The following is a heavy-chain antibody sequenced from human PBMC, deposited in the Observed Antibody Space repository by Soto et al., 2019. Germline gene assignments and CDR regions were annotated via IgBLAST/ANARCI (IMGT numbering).Heavy chain of an antibody. D-gene: IGHD3-3*01. Sequence: AASVKVSCNASGYTFTSYYMHWVRQAPGQGIEWMGIINPSGGSTSYAQKFQGRVTMTRDTSTSTVYMELSSLRSEDTAVYYCARDARRITIFGVVTDLDYWGQGTLVTVSS. J-gene: IGHJ4*02. CDR3: ARDARRITIFGVVTDLDY. CDR2: INPSGGST. V-gene: IGHV1-46*01. CDR1: GYTFTSYY.